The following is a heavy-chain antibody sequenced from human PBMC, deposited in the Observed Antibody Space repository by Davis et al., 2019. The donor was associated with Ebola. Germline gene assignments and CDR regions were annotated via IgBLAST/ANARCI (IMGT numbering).Heavy chain of an antibody. D-gene: IGHD3-22*01. V-gene: IGHV3-33*01. Sequence: GESLKISCAASGFTFSDYVIHWVRQAPGRGLEWVAGMWYDGSNKYYADSVKGRFTVSRDNSKNTLYLQMNSLRAEDTAVYFCARDQRTSSSDSGAYFDFWGQGTQVTVSS. CDR2: MWYDGSNK. CDR3: ARDQRTSSSDSGAYFDF. J-gene: IGHJ4*02. CDR1: GFTFSDYV.